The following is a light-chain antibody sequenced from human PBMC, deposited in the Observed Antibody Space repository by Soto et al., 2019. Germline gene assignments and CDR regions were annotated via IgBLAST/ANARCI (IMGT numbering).Light chain of an antibody. J-gene: IGKJ1*01. V-gene: IGKV1-5*01. CDR2: AAS. CDR1: QNIYTW. CDR3: QQYYSYPRT. Sequence: DIQMTQSPATLSASVGDRVTITCRASQNIYTWLAWYQQKPGKAPKLLIYAASTLQSGVPSRFSGSGSGTDFTLTISCLQSEGFATYYCQQYYSYPRTFGQGTKVDIK.